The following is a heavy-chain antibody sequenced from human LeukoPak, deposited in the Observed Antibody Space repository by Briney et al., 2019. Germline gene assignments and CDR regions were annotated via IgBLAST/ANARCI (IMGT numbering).Heavy chain of an antibody. V-gene: IGHV1-69*13. CDR2: IIPIFGTA. D-gene: IGHD2-2*01. CDR3: ARDIGYCSSTSCRPDAFDI. Sequence: SVKVSCKASGGTFSSYAISWVRQAPGQGLEWMGGIIPIFGTANYAQKFQGRVTITADESTSTAYMELSSLRSEDTALYYCARDIGYCSSTSCRPDAFDIWGQGTMVTVSS. CDR1: GGTFSSYA. J-gene: IGHJ3*02.